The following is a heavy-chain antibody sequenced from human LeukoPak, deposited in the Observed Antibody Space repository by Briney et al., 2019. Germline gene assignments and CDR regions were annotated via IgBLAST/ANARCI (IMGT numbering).Heavy chain of an antibody. CDR3: ARGDYGASYWFGP. V-gene: IGHV4-34*01. D-gene: IGHD4-17*01. J-gene: IGHJ5*02. Sequence: PSETLSLTCAVYGGSFSGYYWSWIPQPPGKGLEWIGEINPSGSTNYNPSLKSRVTISVDSSKNQVSLRLSSVPAEDTAVYSCARGDYGASYWFGPWGQGNLVTVSS. CDR1: GGSFSGYY. CDR2: INPSGST.